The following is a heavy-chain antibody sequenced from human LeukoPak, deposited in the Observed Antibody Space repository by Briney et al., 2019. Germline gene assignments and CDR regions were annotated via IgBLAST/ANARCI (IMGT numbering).Heavy chain of an antibody. Sequence: GASVKVSFTASGGTFSSYAISWVRQAPGQGLEWMGRIIPILGIANYAQKFQGRVTITADKSTSTAYMELSSLRSEDTAVYYCARDVRDIVVVPAGYYYGMDVWGQGTTVTVSS. CDR2: IIPILGIA. CDR3: ARDVRDIVVVPAGYYYGMDV. D-gene: IGHD2-2*01. V-gene: IGHV1-69*04. CDR1: GGTFSSYA. J-gene: IGHJ6*02.